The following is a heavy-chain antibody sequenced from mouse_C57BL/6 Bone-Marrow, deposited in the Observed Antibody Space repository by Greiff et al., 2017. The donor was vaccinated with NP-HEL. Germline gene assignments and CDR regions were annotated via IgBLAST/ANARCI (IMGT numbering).Heavy chain of an antibody. D-gene: IGHD1-1*01. V-gene: IGHV10-3*01. J-gene: IGHJ4*01. CDR2: IRSKSSNYAT. Sequence: EVQLVESGGGLVQPKGSLKLSCAASGFTFNTYAMHWVRQAPGKGLEWVARIRSKSSNYATYYADSVKDRFTISRDDSQSMLYLQMNNLKTKNTAMYYCVGEGVPYYYRVGGAMDYWGQGTSVTVSS. CDR3: VGEGVPYYYRVGGAMDY. CDR1: GFTFNTYA.